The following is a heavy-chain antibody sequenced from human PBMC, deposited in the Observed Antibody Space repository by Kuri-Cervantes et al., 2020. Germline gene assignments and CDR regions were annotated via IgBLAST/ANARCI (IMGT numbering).Heavy chain of an antibody. CDR1: GYSISSGYY. J-gene: IGHJ5*02. CDR3: ARSFQQQLVHDWFDP. D-gene: IGHD6-13*01. CDR2: IYHSGST. Sequence: SETLSLTCAVFGYSISSGYYWGWIRQPPGKGLEWIGSIYHSGSTYYNPSLKSRLTMSVDTSKNQFSLKLSSVTAADTAIYFCARSFQQQLVHDWFDPWGQGTLVTVSS. V-gene: IGHV4-38-2*01.